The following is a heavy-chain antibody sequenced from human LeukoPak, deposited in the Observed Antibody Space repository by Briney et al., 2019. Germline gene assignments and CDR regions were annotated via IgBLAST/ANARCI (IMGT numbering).Heavy chain of an antibody. CDR1: GGSFSGYY. J-gene: IGHJ4*02. CDR2: INHSGST. V-gene: IGHV4-34*01. Sequence: SETLSLTCAVYGGSFSGYYWSWIRQPPGKGLEWIGEINHSGSTNYNPSLKSRVTISVDTSKNQFSLKLSAVTAADTAVYYCASQDSYTAMVDDWGQGTLVTVSS. D-gene: IGHD5-18*01. CDR3: ASQDSYTAMVDD.